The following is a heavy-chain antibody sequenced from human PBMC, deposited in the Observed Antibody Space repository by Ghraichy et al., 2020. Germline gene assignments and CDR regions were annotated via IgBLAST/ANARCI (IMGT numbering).Heavy chain of an antibody. CDR1: GYTFTSYG. V-gene: IGHV1-18*04. Sequence: ASVKVSCKASGYTFTSYGISWVRQAPGQGLEWMGWISAYNGNTNYAQKLQGRVTMTTDTSTSTAYMELRSLRSDDTAVYYCARDLGGDYYGSGSYPVFDYWGQGTLVTVSS. CDR2: ISAYNGNT. D-gene: IGHD3-10*01. CDR3: ARDLGGDYYGSGSYPVFDY. J-gene: IGHJ4*02.